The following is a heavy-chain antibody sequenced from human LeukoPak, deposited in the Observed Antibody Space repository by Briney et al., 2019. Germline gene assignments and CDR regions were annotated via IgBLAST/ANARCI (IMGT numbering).Heavy chain of an antibody. V-gene: IGHV4-38-2*01. CDR1: GYPISSGYY. D-gene: IGHD3-10*01. J-gene: IGHJ5*02. CDR2: IYHSGST. CDR3: ARLSVYHYSGSYLIRGWFDP. Sequence: SETLSLTCAVSGYPISSGYYWGWIRQPPGKGLEWIGSIYHSGSTYYNPSLKSRVTISVDTSKNQFSLKLSSVTAADTAVYYCARLSVYHYSGSYLIRGWFDPWGQGTLVTVSS.